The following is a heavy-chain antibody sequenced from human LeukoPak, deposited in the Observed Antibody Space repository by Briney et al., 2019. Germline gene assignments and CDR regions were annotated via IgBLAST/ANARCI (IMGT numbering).Heavy chain of an antibody. CDR2: ISYHGNNK. CDR1: GFIFSSWG. J-gene: IGHJ6*02. CDR3: AVTVLTFWGMHV. V-gene: IGHV3-30*03. Sequence: GSCVRLSCAVSGFIFSSWGMQWVREAPAKGLEGVAVISYHGNNKLYADSVKGRFTIYRDNSKNTLYLQMNSLRADDTAVYYCAVTVLTFWGMHVWAQGTTVTVSS. D-gene: IGHD4-17*01.